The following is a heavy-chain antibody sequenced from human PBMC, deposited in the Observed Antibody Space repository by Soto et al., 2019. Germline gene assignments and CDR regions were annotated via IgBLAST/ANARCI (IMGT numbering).Heavy chain of an antibody. D-gene: IGHD3-3*01. J-gene: IGHJ4*02. CDR1: GYPFTNYG. Sequence: ASVKVSCKASGYPFTNYGIHWVRQAPGQGLEWMGWINAGEGKTRYAQKFQGRVTITSDQSANTAYMELSSLKSEDTAVYYCASFLRRLTICGVAHPGYYWGQGTLVTVSS. CDR3: ASFLRRLTICGVAHPGYY. V-gene: IGHV1-3*01. CDR2: INAGEGKT.